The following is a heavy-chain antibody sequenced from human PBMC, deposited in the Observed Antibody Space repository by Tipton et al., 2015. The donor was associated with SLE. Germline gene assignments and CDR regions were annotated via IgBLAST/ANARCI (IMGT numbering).Heavy chain of an antibody. CDR3: ARAPGLERSYYYCYYMDV. CDR1: GGSFSGYY. CDR2: INHSGST. J-gene: IGHJ6*03. V-gene: IGHV4-34*01. D-gene: IGHD1-1*01. Sequence: TLSLTCAVYGGSFSGYYWSWIRQSPGKGLEWIGDINHSGSTNYNPSLKSRVTISVDTSKNQFSLRLSSVTAADTAVYYCARAPGLERSYYYCYYMDVWGQGTTVTVSS.